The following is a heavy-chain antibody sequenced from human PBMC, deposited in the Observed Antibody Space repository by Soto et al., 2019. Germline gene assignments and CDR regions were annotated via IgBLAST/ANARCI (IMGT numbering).Heavy chain of an antibody. Sequence: EVQLVESGRGLVQPGGSLRLSCAASGFTFSSYSMTWVRQAPGKGLEWVSYISSSSSTIYYADSVKGRFTISRDNAKNSLYLQMNSLRDEDTAVYYCGRKGGYCSSTSCYGSEVDYWGQGTLVTVSS. CDR1: GFTFSSYS. J-gene: IGHJ4*02. D-gene: IGHD2-2*01. CDR2: ISSSSSTI. CDR3: GRKGGYCSSTSCYGSEVDY. V-gene: IGHV3-48*02.